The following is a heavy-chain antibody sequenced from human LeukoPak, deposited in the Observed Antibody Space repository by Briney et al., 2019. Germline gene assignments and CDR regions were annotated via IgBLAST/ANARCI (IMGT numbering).Heavy chain of an antibody. CDR1: GFSFSSYD. J-gene: IGHJ5*02. V-gene: IGHV3-48*01. D-gene: IGHD2-2*01. CDR2: ISSSSSTI. Sequence: GGSLRLSCAASGFSFSSYDMNWVRQAPGKGLEWVSYISSSSSTIYYADSVEGRFTISRDNAKNSLYLQMNSLRAEDTAVYYCARDGGCSSTSCYSRFNWFDPWGQGTLVTVSS. CDR3: ARDGGCSSTSCYSRFNWFDP.